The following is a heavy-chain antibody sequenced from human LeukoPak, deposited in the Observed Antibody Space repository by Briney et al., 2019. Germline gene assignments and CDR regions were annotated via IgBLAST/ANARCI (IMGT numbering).Heavy chain of an antibody. CDR1: GGSISSYY. D-gene: IGHD2-15*01. CDR3: ARAPCGSCLENWFDP. V-gene: IGHV4-59*01. Sequence: PSETLSLTCTVSGGSISSYYWSWIRQPPGKGLEWIGYIYYSGSTNYNPSLKSRVTISVDTSKNQFSLKLSSVTAADTAGYYCARAPCGSCLENWFDPWGQGTLVTVSS. J-gene: IGHJ5*02. CDR2: IYYSGST.